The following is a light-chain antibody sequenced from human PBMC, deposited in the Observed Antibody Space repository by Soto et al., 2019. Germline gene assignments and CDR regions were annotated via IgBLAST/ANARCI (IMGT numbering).Light chain of an antibody. CDR2: SDD. Sequence: QSVLTQPPSASGTPGQRVTISCSGRSSNIGSNTVSWFQQLPGTAPKLLIHSDDQRPSGVPDRFSGSKSGTSASLAISGLQSEDEADYYCAAWDDSLNGHAVFGGGTQLTVL. V-gene: IGLV1-44*01. CDR1: SSNIGSNT. CDR3: AAWDDSLNGHAV. J-gene: IGLJ7*01.